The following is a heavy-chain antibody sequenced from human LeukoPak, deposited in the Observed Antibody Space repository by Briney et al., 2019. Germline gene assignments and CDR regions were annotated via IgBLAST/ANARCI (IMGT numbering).Heavy chain of an antibody. Sequence: GGSLRLSCAVSGFTFSSYSMNWVRQAPGKGLEWVSSINSGSSHIYYADSVKGRFSISRDISKNTLYLQMNSLRAEDTAVYYCAKRGGRYCSGGNCYSGYYMDVWGKGTTVTISS. CDR2: INSGSSHI. J-gene: IGHJ6*03. CDR1: GFTFSSYS. CDR3: AKRGGRYCSGGNCYSGYYMDV. D-gene: IGHD2-15*01. V-gene: IGHV3-21*04.